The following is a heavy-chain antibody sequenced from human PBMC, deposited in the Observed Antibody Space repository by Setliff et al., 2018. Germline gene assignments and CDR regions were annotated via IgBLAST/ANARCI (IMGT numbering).Heavy chain of an antibody. CDR1: GYTFIDYG. CDR2: VNTHTGNP. D-gene: IGHD3-10*01. J-gene: IGHJ6*03. V-gene: IGHV7-4-1*02. CDR3: ARASRFGTTMWRGDYYMDV. Sequence: ASVKVSCKASGYTFIDYGMSWVRQAPGQSLEWMGWVNTHTGNPTYAQGFTGRFVFSLDTSVSTAYLQISSLKAEDTAIYYCARASRFGTTMWRGDYYMDVWGKGTTVTVSS.